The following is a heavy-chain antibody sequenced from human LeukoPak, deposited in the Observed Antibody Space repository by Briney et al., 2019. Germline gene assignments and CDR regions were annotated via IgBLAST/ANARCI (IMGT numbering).Heavy chain of an antibody. CDR3: AKDLGVPYCGGDCYSYYGMDV. J-gene: IGHJ6*02. CDR1: GFTFSSYA. CDR2: ISGSGGST. D-gene: IGHD2-21*02. Sequence: GGSLRLSCAASGFTFSSYAMSWVRQAPGKGLEWVSAISGSGGSTYYADSVKGRFTISRDNSKNTLYLQMNSLRAEDTAVYYCAKDLGVPYCGGDCYSYYGMDVWGQGTTVTVSS. V-gene: IGHV3-23*01.